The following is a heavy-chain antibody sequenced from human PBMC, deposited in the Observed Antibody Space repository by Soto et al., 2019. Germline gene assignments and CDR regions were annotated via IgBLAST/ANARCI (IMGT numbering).Heavy chain of an antibody. V-gene: IGHV1-2*04. CDR3: ARDRETTVTTPLNWFDP. CDR2: INPNSGGT. J-gene: IGHJ5*02. Sequence: ASVKVSCKASGYTFTGYYMHWVRQAPGQGLEWMGWINPNSGGTNYAQKFQGWVTMTRDTSISTAYMELSRLRSDDTAVYYCARDRETTVTTPLNWFDPWGQGTLVTVSS. D-gene: IGHD4-17*01. CDR1: GYTFTGYY.